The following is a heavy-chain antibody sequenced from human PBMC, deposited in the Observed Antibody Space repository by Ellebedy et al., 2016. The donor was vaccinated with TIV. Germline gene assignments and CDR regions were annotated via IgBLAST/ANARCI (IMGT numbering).Heavy chain of an antibody. V-gene: IGHV3-23*01. D-gene: IGHD6-19*01. CDR2: ISGSGDST. Sequence: GGSLRLXCAASGFTFSSHSMSWVRQAPGKGLEWVSDISGSGDSTNYADSVKGRFTISRDNSKNTLFLQMNSLRAEDTAVYYCAKVIAVAGAFEYWGQGTLVTVSS. CDR1: GFTFSSHS. J-gene: IGHJ4*02. CDR3: AKVIAVAGAFEY.